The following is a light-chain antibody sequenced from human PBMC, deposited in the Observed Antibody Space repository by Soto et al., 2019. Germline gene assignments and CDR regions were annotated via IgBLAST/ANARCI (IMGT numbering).Light chain of an antibody. CDR1: QSIITF. Sequence: DIQMTQSPSSRSASVEDMVTFTGRASQSIITFLNWYEQKPGKAPNLLIYGASNLQSGVPSRFSGGGSGTDFTLTISSLQPEDFGTYYCQQSYTSPVTFGGGTKVDIK. J-gene: IGKJ4*01. CDR3: QQSYTSPVT. V-gene: IGKV1-39*01. CDR2: GAS.